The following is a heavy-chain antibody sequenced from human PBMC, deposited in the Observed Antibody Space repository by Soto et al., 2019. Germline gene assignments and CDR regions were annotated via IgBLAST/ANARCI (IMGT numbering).Heavy chain of an antibody. CDR2: ISGGGYNK. J-gene: IGHJ4*02. V-gene: IGHV3-23*01. CDR3: AKDRGSSATCFDY. CDR1: GFTFSSFG. Sequence: EVRLLESGGGLVQTGGSLRLSCAASGFTFSSFGMNWVRQAPGKGLEWLAVISGGGYNKYYAESVKGRFDISRDNSENMAFLQMNTLRADDTAVYYCAKDRGSSATCFDYWGPGVLVTVSS. D-gene: IGHD2-2*01.